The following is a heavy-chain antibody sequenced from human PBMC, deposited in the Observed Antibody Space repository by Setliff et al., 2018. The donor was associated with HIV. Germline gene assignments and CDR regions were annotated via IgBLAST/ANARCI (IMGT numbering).Heavy chain of an antibody. CDR3: ARGVRAYSTSPRGFDI. CDR2: ISSSSSTI. Sequence: GGSLRLSCAASGFTFSNYNMNWVRQAPGKGLEWVSYISSSSSTIYYAASVKGRFSISRDNAKNSLYLQMNSLRAEDTAVFYCARGVRAYSTSPRGFDIWGQGTMVTVAS. V-gene: IGHV3-48*01. CDR1: GFTFSNYN. D-gene: IGHD2-15*01. J-gene: IGHJ3*02.